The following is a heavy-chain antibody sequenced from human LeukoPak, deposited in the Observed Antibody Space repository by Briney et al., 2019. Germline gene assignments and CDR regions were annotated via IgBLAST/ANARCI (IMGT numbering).Heavy chain of an antibody. J-gene: IGHJ4*02. CDR1: GFTFSSYW. Sequence: PGVSLRLSCAASGFTFSSYWMSWVRQAPGKGLEWVANIKQDGSEKYYVDSVKGRFSISRDNARNSLYLQMNSLRAEDTAVYYCARTAVAITLYYFDYWGQGTLVTVSS. D-gene: IGHD6-19*01. CDR3: ARTAVAITLYYFDY. CDR2: IKQDGSEK. V-gene: IGHV3-7*01.